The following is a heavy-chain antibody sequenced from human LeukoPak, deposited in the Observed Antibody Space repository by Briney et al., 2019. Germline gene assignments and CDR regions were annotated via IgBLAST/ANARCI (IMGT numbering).Heavy chain of an antibody. CDR2: ISGSGGST. Sequence: GGSLRLSCAASGFSFSSYAMAWVRQAPGKGLEWVSTISGSGGSTHYADSVKGWFTISRDNSKNTLYLQMNSLRAEDTAVYYCAKDLYYYDSSGYGYGMDVWGQGTTVTVSS. V-gene: IGHV3-23*01. CDR3: AKDLYYYDSSGYGYGMDV. J-gene: IGHJ6*02. D-gene: IGHD3-22*01. CDR1: GFSFSSYA.